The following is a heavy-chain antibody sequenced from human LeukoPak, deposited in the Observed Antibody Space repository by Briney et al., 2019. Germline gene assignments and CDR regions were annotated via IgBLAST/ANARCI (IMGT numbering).Heavy chain of an antibody. CDR2: TNSDGSDT. V-gene: IGHV3-74*01. D-gene: IGHD6-6*01. Sequence: GGSLRLSCAASAFTFISYWVHWVRQAPGKGLVWVSRTNSDGSDTRYADSVKGRFTISRDNAKNTLYLQMNSLRAEDTAVYYCARVSGIAARGDLSNDYWGQGTLVTVSS. J-gene: IGHJ4*02. CDR1: AFTFISYW. CDR3: ARVSGIAARGDLSNDY.